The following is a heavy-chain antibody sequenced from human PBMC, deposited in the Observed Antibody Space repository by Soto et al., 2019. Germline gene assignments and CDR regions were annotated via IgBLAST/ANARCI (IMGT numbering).Heavy chain of an antibody. V-gene: IGHV3-30-3*01. D-gene: IGHD1-1*01. J-gene: IGHJ4*02. CDR1: GFTFSSYA. CDR2: ISYDGSNK. CDR3: ARAESWKKYYFDY. Sequence: GGSLRLSCAASGFTFSSYAMHWVRQAPGKGLEWVAVISYDGSNKYYADSVKGRFTISRDNSKNTPYLQMNSLRAEDTAVYYCARAESWKKYYFDYWGQGTLVTVSS.